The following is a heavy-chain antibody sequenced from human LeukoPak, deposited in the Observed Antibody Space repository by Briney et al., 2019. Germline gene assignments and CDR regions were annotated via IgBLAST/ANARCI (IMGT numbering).Heavy chain of an antibody. J-gene: IGHJ5*02. CDR1: GYTFTRYG. D-gene: IGHD4-23*01. V-gene: IGHV1-18*01. Sequence: ASVTVSCKASGYTFTRYGISWVRQAPGQGLEWMGCISAYNGNTNYGQKLQGRVTITTDTSTSTAYMELRSLRSDDTAVYYCARVSGGNSGCDWFDPWGQGTLVTVSS. CDR2: ISAYNGNT. CDR3: ARVSGGNSGCDWFDP.